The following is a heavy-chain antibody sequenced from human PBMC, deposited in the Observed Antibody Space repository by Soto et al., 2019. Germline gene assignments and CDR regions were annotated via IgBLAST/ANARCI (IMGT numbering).Heavy chain of an antibody. CDR3: ARGLVGATHYDAFDI. V-gene: IGHV4-34*01. CDR2: INHRGAT. Sequence: SETLSLTCAVYGGSFSGYYWNWIRQPPGKGLEWIGKINHRGATNYNPSLKSRVTISVDTSRNQLSLKLSSVTAADTAVYYCARGLVGATHYDAFDIWGQGTMVTVSS. J-gene: IGHJ3*02. CDR1: GGSFSGYY. D-gene: IGHD1-26*01.